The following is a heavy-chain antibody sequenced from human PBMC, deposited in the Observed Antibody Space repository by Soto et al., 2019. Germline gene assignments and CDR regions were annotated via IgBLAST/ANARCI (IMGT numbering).Heavy chain of an antibody. CDR3: ARLRVLGGGTIYYYYYYMDV. Sequence: QVQLQESGPGLVKPSETLSLTCTVSGGSISSYYWSWIRQPPGKGLEWIGYIYYSGSTNYNPSLKSRVTISVDTSKNQFSLKLSSVTAADTAVYYCARLRVLGGGTIYYYYYYMDVWGKGTTVTVSS. CDR1: GGSISSYY. CDR2: IYYSGST. D-gene: IGHD2-15*01. J-gene: IGHJ6*03. V-gene: IGHV4-59*08.